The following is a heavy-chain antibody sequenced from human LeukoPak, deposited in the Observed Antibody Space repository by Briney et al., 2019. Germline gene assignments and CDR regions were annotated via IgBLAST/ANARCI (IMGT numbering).Heavy chain of an antibody. V-gene: IGHV1-46*01. CDR1: GYTFTSYY. Sequence: GASVKVSCKASGYTFTSYYMHWVRQAPGQGLEWMGIINPNGGSTSYAQTFQGRVTMTRDTSTRTVYMELSSLRSEDTAVYYCACRDGYNSGFDYWGQGTLVTVSS. CDR3: ACRDGYNSGFDY. J-gene: IGHJ4*02. D-gene: IGHD5-24*01. CDR2: INPNGGST.